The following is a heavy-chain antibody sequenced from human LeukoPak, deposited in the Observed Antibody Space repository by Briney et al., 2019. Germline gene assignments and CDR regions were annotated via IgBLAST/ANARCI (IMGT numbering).Heavy chain of an antibody. J-gene: IGHJ6*02. CDR1: GFIFSTYG. Sequence: GSLRLSCTASGFIFSTYGIHWVRQAPGKGLEWVAVISYDGSNKYYADSVEGRFIISRDNSKNTLYLQMNSLRAEDTAVYYCAKDRVYYEILISGMDVWGQGTTVTVSS. D-gene: IGHD3-9*01. CDR3: AKDRVYYEILISGMDV. CDR2: ISYDGSNK. V-gene: IGHV3-30*18.